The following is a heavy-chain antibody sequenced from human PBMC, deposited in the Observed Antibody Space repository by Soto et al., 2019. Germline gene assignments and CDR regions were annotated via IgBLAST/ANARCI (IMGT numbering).Heavy chain of an antibody. D-gene: IGHD3-16*01. CDR2: IYYSEST. CDR3: ARALFGRSTWFDP. J-gene: IGHJ5*02. CDR1: GGSIRSYY. V-gene: IGHV4-59*01. Sequence: PSETLSLTCTVSGGSIRSYYWSWIRQPPGKGLEWIGYIYYSESTNYNPPLKSRVTISVDTCKNQFSLKLSFVTAADTAVYYCARALFGRSTWFDPWGQGTLVTVSS.